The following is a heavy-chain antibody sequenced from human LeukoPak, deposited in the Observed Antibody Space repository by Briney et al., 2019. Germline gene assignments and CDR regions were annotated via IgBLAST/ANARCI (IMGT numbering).Heavy chain of an antibody. J-gene: IGHJ5*02. CDR2: IYYSGST. CDR3: ARGYYDYVWGSYRYHTWFDP. CDR1: GGFISSGGYY. V-gene: IGHV4-31*03. D-gene: IGHD3-16*02. Sequence: PSETLSLTCTVSGGFISSGGYYWSWIRQHPGKGLEWIGYIYYSGSTYYNPSLKSRVTISVDTSKNQFSLKLSSVTAADTAVYYCARGYYDYVWGSYRYHTWFDPWGQGTLVTVSS.